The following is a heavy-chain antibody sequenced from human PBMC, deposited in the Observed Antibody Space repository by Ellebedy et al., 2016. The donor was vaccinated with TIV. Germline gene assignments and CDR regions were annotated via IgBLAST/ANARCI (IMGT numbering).Heavy chain of an antibody. J-gene: IGHJ4*02. D-gene: IGHD6-19*01. CDR1: GFTVGNNY. CDR2: IFSAGTT. V-gene: IGHV3-53*01. CDR3: AARAVAAPR. Sequence: GESLKISCAVPGFTVGNNYMSWVRQAPGKRLECVSIIFSAGTTYYAESVKGRFTISRDSSKNTVYLQMSSLRVEDTAVYYCAARAVAAPRWGRGTLVTVSS.